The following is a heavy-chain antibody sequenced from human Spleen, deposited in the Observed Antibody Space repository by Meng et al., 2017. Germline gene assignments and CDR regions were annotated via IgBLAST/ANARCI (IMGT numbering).Heavy chain of an antibody. Sequence: GGSLRLSCAASGFTFRNYAMSWVRQAPGKGLEWVSDISGSSGTAYYADSVKGRFTISRDNSKNTLFLQMDSLRAEDTAVYYCARGAFKYGAYYYYGMDVWGQGTTVTVSS. V-gene: IGHV3-23*01. CDR1: GFTFRNYA. D-gene: IGHD4/OR15-4a*01. CDR3: ARGAFKYGAYYYYGMDV. CDR2: ISGSSGTA. J-gene: IGHJ6*02.